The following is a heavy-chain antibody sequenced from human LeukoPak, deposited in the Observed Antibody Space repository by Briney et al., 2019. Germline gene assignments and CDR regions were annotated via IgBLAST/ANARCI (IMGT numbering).Heavy chain of an antibody. Sequence: ASVKVSCKASGYTFTSYGISCGRQAPGQGLEWMGGISAYNGNTNYAQKLQGRVTMTTDTSTSTAYMELRSLRSHDTAVYYCARGRFHCSSTSCYVNWFDPWGQGTLVTVSS. D-gene: IGHD2-2*01. J-gene: IGHJ5*02. CDR1: GYTFTSYG. CDR3: ARGRFHCSSTSCYVNWFDP. V-gene: IGHV1-18*01. CDR2: ISAYNGNT.